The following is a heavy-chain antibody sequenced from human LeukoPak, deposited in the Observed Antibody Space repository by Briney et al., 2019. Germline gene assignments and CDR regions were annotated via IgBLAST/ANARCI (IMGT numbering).Heavy chain of an antibody. CDR1: GGTFSSYA. V-gene: IGHV1-69*05. CDR2: IIPIFGTA. Sequence: SVKVSCKASGGTFSSYAISWVRQAPGQGLEWVGGIIPIFGTANYAQKFQGRVTITTDESTSTAHMELSSLRSEDTAVYYCATLLTNREPTDYWGQGSLVTVSS. J-gene: IGHJ4*02. D-gene: IGHD1-14*01. CDR3: ATLLTNREPTDY.